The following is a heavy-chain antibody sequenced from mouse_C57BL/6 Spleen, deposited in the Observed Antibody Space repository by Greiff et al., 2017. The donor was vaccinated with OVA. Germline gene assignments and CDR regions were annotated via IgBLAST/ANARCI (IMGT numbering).Heavy chain of an antibody. J-gene: IGHJ4*01. CDR2: LYPGGGYT. CDR3: ARGLGRDYAMDY. V-gene: IGHV1-63*01. CDR1: GYTFTNYW. Sequence: QVQLQQSGAELVRPGTSVKMSCKASGYTFTNYWIGWAKQRPGHGLEWIGDLYPGGGYTNYNETFKGKATLTADKSSSKAYRQVSRLTSEDSAIYYCARGLGRDYAMDYWGQGTSVTVSS. D-gene: IGHD4-1*01.